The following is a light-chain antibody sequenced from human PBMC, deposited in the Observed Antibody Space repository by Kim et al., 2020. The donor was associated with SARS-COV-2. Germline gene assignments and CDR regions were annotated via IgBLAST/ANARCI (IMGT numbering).Light chain of an antibody. CDR3: LQHNTSPFT. CDR1: QDISND. J-gene: IGKJ5*01. Sequence: ASVGDRVTITCRASQDISNDLGWYQQNPGRAPKRLIYAASSLQSGVPSRFSGSGSGTEFTLTISSLQPEDFATYFCLQHNTSPFTFGQGTRLEIK. CDR2: AAS. V-gene: IGKV1-17*01.